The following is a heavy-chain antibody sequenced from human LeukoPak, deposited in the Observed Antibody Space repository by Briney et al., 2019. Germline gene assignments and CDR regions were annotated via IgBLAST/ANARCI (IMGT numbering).Heavy chain of an antibody. CDR3: ARDRWTRGSLYFDY. CDR2: ISSSSSYI. D-gene: IGHD3-10*01. Sequence: GGSLRLSCAASGFTFSSYSMNWVRQAPGKGLEWVSSISSSSSYIYYADSVKGRFTISRDNAKNSLFLQLNSLTAEDTGLYYCARDRWTRGSLYFDYWGQGTLVTVSS. CDR1: GFTFSSYS. J-gene: IGHJ4*02. V-gene: IGHV3-21*06.